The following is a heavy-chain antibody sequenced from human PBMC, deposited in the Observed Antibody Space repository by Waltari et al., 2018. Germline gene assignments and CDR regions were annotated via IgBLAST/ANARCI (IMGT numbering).Heavy chain of an antibody. CDR3: ASPSIPVGAIRY. J-gene: IGHJ4*02. CDR2: IYYSGST. Sequence: QLQLQESGPGLVKPSETLSLTCTVSGGSISSSSYYWGWIRQPPGKGLEWIGSIYYSGSTYYNPSLKSRVTISVDTSKNQFSLKLSSVTAADTAVYYCASPSIPVGAIRYWGQGTLVTVSS. CDR1: GGSISSSSYY. V-gene: IGHV4-39*07. D-gene: IGHD1-26*01.